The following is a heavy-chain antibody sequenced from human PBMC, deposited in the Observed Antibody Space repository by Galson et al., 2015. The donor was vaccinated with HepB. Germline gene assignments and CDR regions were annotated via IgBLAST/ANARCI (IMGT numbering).Heavy chain of an antibody. Sequence: SVKVSCKASGGTFSSYAISWVRQAPGQGLEWMGGIIPIFGTANYAQKFQGRVTITADESTSTAYMELSSLRSEDTAVYYCARDRAEQYYDFWSGSQGYGMDVWGQGTTVTVSS. J-gene: IGHJ6*02. CDR2: IIPIFGTA. V-gene: IGHV1-69*13. CDR1: GGTFSSYA. D-gene: IGHD3-3*01. CDR3: ARDRAEQYYDFWSGSQGYGMDV.